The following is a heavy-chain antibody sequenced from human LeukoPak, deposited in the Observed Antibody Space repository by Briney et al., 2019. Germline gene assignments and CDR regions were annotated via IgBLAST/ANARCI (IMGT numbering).Heavy chain of an antibody. V-gene: IGHV3-23*01. CDR1: GFTFSSYA. CDR2: ISGSGGST. CDR3: AKGQAFMITFGGVIVPAAFDI. J-gene: IGHJ3*02. Sequence: PGGSLRLSCAASGFTFSSYAMSWVRQAPGKGLEWVSAISGSGGSTYYADSVKGRFTISRDNSKNTLYLQMNSLRAEDTAVYYCAKGQAFMITFGGVIVPAAFDIWGQGTMVTVSS. D-gene: IGHD3-16*02.